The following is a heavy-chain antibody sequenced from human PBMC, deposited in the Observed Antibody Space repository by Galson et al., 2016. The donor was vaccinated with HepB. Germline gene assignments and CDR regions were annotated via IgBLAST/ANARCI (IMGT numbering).Heavy chain of an antibody. Sequence: SLRLSCAASGFTFSSYAMHWVRRAPGKGLEWVAVISYDGTNKYYADSVKGRFTISRDNAKNSLYLQMNSLRVEDTAVYYCVRGGGRIPDHWGQGTLVTVSS. CDR2: ISYDGTNK. J-gene: IGHJ4*02. CDR1: GFTFSSYA. CDR3: VRGGGRIPDH. V-gene: IGHV3-30-3*01. D-gene: IGHD2-2*02.